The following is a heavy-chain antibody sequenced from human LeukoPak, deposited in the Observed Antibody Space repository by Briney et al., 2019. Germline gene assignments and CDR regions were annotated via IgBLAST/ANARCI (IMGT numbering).Heavy chain of an antibody. D-gene: IGHD4-17*01. CDR1: GFTVSSKY. CDR2: IYGSTSA. J-gene: IGHJ4*02. CDR3: AGLNFGDDY. Sequence: GGSLRLSCAASGFTVSSKYINWVRQAPGKGLEWVSLIYGSTSADYADSVKGRFTISRDNSMNTVYLQMNSLRAEDTAIYYCAGLNFGDDYWGQGTLVAVSS. V-gene: IGHV3-66*01.